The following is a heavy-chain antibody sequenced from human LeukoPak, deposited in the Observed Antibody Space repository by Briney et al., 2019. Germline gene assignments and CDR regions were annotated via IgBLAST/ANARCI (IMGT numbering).Heavy chain of an antibody. CDR2: IRYDGSNK. Sequence: GGSLRLSCAASGFTFSSYGMHWVRQAPGKGLEWVAFIRYDGSNKYYADSVKGRFTISRDNSKNTLYLQMNSLRAEDTAVYYCAKDPLRYYYGSGSSHDYWGQGTLVTVSS. CDR1: GFTFSSYG. J-gene: IGHJ4*02. CDR3: AKDPLRYYYGSGSSHDY. D-gene: IGHD3-10*01. V-gene: IGHV3-30*02.